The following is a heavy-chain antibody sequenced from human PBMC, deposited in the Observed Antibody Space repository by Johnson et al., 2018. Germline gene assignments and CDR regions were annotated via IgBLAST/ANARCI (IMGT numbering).Heavy chain of an antibody. D-gene: IGHD2-21*01. CDR2: ISWKSVSV. CDR3: AKGRSYSVAEYFHH. Sequence: EVQLVESGGGLVQXGRSXRLXCVTSGFTFEDYAMHWVRQSPGKGLEWVSTISWKSVSVYYGDSVEGRFTISRDNAKNSLYLQMDSLRVEDTALYYCAKGRSYSVAEYFHHWGQGTLVTVSS. CDR1: GFTFEDYA. V-gene: IGHV3-9*01. J-gene: IGHJ1*01.